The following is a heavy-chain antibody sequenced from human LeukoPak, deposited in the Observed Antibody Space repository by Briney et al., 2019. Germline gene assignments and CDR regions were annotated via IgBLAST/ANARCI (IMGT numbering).Heavy chain of an antibody. CDR1: GGSISSNNYY. J-gene: IGHJ4*02. V-gene: IGHV4-39*01. D-gene: IGHD3-3*01. CDR3: ARLWSGYRPPDY. CDR2: IYYSGST. Sequence: PSETLSLTCSVSGGSISSNNYYWGWIRQPPGKGLEWIGSIYYSGSTYYNPSLKSRVTISVDTSKKQFSLKLTSVTAADTAVYYCARLWSGYRPPDYWGQGTLVTVSS.